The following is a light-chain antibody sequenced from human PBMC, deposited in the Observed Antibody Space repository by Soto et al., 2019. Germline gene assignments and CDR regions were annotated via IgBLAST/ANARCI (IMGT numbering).Light chain of an antibody. CDR3: HQYGGSPQT. V-gene: IGKV3-20*01. J-gene: IGKJ1*01. Sequence: EIVLTQSPGTLSLSPGERATLSCRASQSVSNYLAWYQRNPGQAPRLLIYGASSRATGIPDRFSGSGSGTDFTLTISRLEPEDFAVYYCHQYGGSPQTFGQGTKGEIK. CDR1: QSVSNY. CDR2: GAS.